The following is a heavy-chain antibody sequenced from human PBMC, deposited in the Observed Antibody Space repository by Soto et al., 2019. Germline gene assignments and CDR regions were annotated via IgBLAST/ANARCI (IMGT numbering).Heavy chain of an antibody. Sequence: QVQLEQSGAEVKTLGSSVKVSCKASGDTFNKYAISWVRQAPGQGLEWMGGIIPIFGTANYAPQFQDRVPITADEATSTAYMELTSLKSDDTAVYFCARGARFLEWLSFDHWGQGTLVTVSS. CDR2: IIPIFGTA. J-gene: IGHJ4*02. CDR3: ARGARFLEWLSFDH. V-gene: IGHV1-69*12. D-gene: IGHD3-3*01. CDR1: GDTFNKYA.